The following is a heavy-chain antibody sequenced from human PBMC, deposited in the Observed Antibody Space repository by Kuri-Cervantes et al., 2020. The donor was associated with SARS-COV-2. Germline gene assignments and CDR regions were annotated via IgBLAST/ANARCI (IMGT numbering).Heavy chain of an antibody. D-gene: IGHD3-22*01. Sequence: WGSLSLSCAVSGFTFSSYGMHWVRQAPGKGLEWVAVIWYDGSNKYYADSVKGRFTISRDNSKNTLYLQTNSLRAEDTAVYYCARDRYYDSSGPMIDYWGQGTLVTVSS. V-gene: IGHV3-33*01. J-gene: IGHJ4*02. CDR2: IWYDGSNK. CDR3: ARDRYYDSSGPMIDY. CDR1: GFTFSSYG.